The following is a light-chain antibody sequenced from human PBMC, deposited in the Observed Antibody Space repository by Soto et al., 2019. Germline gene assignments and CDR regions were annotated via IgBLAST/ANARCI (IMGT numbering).Light chain of an antibody. CDR3: MQGTHWPRT. J-gene: IGKJ1*01. Sequence: DVVMTQSPLSLPVTLGQPASISCRSSQSLVYSYGNTYLNWFQQRPDQSPRRLFYKVSNRDSGVPDRFSGSGSGTDFTLKISRVEAEDVGVYYCMQGTHWPRTFGQGTKVEIK. CDR1: QSLVYSYGNTY. CDR2: KVS. V-gene: IGKV2-30*01.